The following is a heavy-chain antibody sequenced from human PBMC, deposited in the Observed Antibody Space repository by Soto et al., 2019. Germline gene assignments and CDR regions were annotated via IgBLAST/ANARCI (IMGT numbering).Heavy chain of an antibody. CDR2: IYYSGST. CDR3: AREVSSGYGGDWFDP. D-gene: IGHD5-12*01. J-gene: IGHJ5*02. V-gene: IGHV4-31*03. CDR1: GGSISSGGYY. Sequence: KSSETLSLTCTVSGGSISSGGYYWSWIRQHPGKGLEWIGYIYYSGSTYYNPSLKSRVTISVDTSKNQFSLKLSSVTAADTAVYYCAREVSSGYGGDWFDPWGQGTLVTVSS.